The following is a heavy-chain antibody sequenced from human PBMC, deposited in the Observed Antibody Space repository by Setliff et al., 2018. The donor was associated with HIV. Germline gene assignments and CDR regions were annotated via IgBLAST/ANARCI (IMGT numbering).Heavy chain of an antibody. D-gene: IGHD6-13*01. CDR2: IYNSGST. CDR3: ARVDSSRGLHAFDI. Sequence: PSETLSLTCTVSGGSISSGSHYSGLIRQPAGKGLEWIGHIYNSGSTNSNPSLKSRVTISVDTSKNQFSLKLSSVTAADTAVYYCARVDSSRGLHAFDIWGQGTMVTVSS. CDR1: GGSISSGSHY. V-gene: IGHV4-61*09. J-gene: IGHJ3*02.